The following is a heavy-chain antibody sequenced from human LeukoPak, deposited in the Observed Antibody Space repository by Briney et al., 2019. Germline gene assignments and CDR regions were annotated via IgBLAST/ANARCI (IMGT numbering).Heavy chain of an antibody. CDR2: IRSKAYGGTT. Sequence: GGSLRLSCTASGYTFGDYAMSWVRQAPGKGLEWVGFIRSKAYGGTTEYAASVKGRFTISREDYKSIAYLQMNSLKTEDTAVYYCTREDNNYYDSSGYPHYYYYYYMDVWGKGTTVTVSS. CDR1: GYTFGDYA. D-gene: IGHD3-22*01. V-gene: IGHV3-49*04. J-gene: IGHJ6*03. CDR3: TREDNNYYDSSGYPHYYYYYYMDV.